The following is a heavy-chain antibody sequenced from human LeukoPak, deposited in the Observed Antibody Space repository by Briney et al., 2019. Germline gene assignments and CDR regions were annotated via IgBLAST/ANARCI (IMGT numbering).Heavy chain of an antibody. CDR3: ARHDILSSGGSWFDP. D-gene: IGHD3-16*01. CDR1: GGSLINYF. J-gene: IGHJ5*02. V-gene: IGHV4-59*08. CDR2: IYYGGST. Sequence: PSETLSLTCTVSGGSLINYFRSWIRQTPGKGLEWIAFIYYGGSTNYNPSLKSRVVISVDMSRNPVSLNLTSVTAADTAIYYCARHDILSSGGSWFDPWGQGTLVTVSS.